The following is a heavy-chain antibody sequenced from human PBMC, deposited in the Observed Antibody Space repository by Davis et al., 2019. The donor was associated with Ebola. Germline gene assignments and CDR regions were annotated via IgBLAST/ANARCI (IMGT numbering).Heavy chain of an antibody. CDR2: INPNSGGT. Sequence: AASVKVSCKASGYTFTVYYMHWVRQAPGQGLEWMGWINPNSGGTDYAQKFQGRVTMTRDTSISTAYMELSRLRSDDTAVYYCARSYGAGNWFDPWGQGTLVTVSS. V-gene: IGHV1-2*02. CDR3: ARSYGAGNWFDP. J-gene: IGHJ5*02. CDR1: GYTFTVYY. D-gene: IGHD4-17*01.